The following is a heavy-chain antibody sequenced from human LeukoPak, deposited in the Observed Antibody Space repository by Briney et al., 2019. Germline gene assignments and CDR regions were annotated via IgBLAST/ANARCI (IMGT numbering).Heavy chain of an antibody. CDR3: ASTSGYPTGWFDP. D-gene: IGHD3-22*01. J-gene: IGHJ5*02. Sequence: SVKVSCKASGGTFSSYAISWVRQAPGQGLEWMGGIIPISGTANYAQKFQGRVTITADESTSTAYMELSSLRSKDTAVYYCASTSGYPTGWFDPWGQGTLVTVSS. V-gene: IGHV1-69*13. CDR1: GGTFSSYA. CDR2: IIPISGTA.